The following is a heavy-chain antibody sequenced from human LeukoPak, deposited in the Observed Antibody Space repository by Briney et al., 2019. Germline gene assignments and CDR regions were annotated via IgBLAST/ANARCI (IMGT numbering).Heavy chain of an antibody. V-gene: IGHV4-59*12. D-gene: IGHD6-19*01. J-gene: IGHJ4*02. CDR1: GGSITNYY. CDR3: ARALGTGWSQKE. Sequence: SETLSLTCAVSGGSITNYYWGWIRQPPGQGLEWIGYIHYSGSTNYNPSLKSRVSISVDMSTNQFSLKLSSVTAADTAVYYCARALGTGWSQKEWGQGTLVTVSS. CDR2: IHYSGST.